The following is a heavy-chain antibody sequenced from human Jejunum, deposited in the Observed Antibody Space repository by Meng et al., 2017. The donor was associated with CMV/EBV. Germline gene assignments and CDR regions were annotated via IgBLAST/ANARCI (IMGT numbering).Heavy chain of an antibody. CDR1: GFTFSSYG. Sequence: AASGFTFSSYGMHWVRQAPGKGLRWVALMSNDGSNNYYPDSVKGRFTISRDNSKNALYLQMNSLRAEDTAVYYCAKSIGVGPGAFDSWGQGTLVTVSS. V-gene: IGHV3-30*18. D-gene: IGHD3-3*01. J-gene: IGHJ4*02. CDR2: MSNDGSNN. CDR3: AKSIGVGPGAFDS.